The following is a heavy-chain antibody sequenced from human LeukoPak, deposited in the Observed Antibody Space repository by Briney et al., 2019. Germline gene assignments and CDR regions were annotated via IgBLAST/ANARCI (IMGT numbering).Heavy chain of an antibody. CDR3: AKSSCRGDCYSDY. Sequence: GGSLRLSCAASGFTFSYSGIHWVREAPGKGLEWVATISYDGSNKYYADSVKGRFTISRDNSKNTLYLQMSSLRAEDTAVYYCAKSSCRGDCYSDYWGQGTLVTVSP. CDR2: ISYDGSNK. V-gene: IGHV3-30*18. J-gene: IGHJ4*02. CDR1: GFTFSYSG. D-gene: IGHD2-21*02.